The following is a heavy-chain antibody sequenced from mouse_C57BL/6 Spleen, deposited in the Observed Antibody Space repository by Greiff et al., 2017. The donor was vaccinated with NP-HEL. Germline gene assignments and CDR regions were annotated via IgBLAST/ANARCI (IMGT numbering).Heavy chain of an antibody. CDR3: ARDGYYGSPYYFDY. D-gene: IGHD1-1*01. CDR2: IYPGDGDT. Sequence: QVQLQQSGAELVKPGASVKISCKASGYAFSSYWMNWVKQRPGKGLEWIGQIYPGDGDTNYNGKFKGKATLTADKSSSTAYMQLRSLTSEDSAVDFCARDGYYGSPYYFDYWGQGTTLTVAS. CDR1: GYAFSSYW. J-gene: IGHJ2*01. V-gene: IGHV1-80*01.